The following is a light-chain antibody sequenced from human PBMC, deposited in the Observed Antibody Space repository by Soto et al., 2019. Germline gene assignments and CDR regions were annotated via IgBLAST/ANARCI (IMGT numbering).Light chain of an antibody. CDR2: WAS. V-gene: IGKV4-1*01. CDR1: QSVLYSSNNKNY. Sequence: DIVMTQSPDSLAVSLGERATINCKSSQSVLYSSNNKNYLAWYQQKPGQPPKLLIYWASTREYGFPDRFSGSGSGRVCPLTICILQAEDWAFYYCQQFYITPTTFGQVTRLEIK. J-gene: IGKJ5*01. CDR3: QQFYITPTT.